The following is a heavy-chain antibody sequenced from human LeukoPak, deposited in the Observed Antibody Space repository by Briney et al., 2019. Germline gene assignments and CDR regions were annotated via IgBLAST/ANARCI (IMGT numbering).Heavy chain of an antibody. Sequence: PGGSLRLSCAASGFTFSSYAMHWVRQAPGKGLEWVAVISYDGSNKYYADSVKGRFTISRDNSKNTLYLQMNSLRAEDTAVYYCARASRAAGLDYWGQGTLVTVSS. D-gene: IGHD6-13*01. CDR3: ARASRAAGLDY. CDR1: GFTFSSYA. CDR2: ISYDGSNK. V-gene: IGHV3-30-3*01. J-gene: IGHJ4*02.